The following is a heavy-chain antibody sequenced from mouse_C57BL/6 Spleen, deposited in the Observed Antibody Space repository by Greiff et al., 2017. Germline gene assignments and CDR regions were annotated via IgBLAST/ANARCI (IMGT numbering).Heavy chain of an antibody. CDR1: GYTFTDYY. D-gene: IGHD1-1*02. V-gene: IGHV1-26*01. Sequence: EVQLQQSGPELVKPGASVKISCKASGYTFTDYYMNWVKQSHGKSLEWIGDINPNNGGTSYNQKFKGKATLTVDKSSSTAYMELRSLTSEDSAVYYCARLKDFVGSPFAYWGQGTLVTVSA. J-gene: IGHJ3*01. CDR2: INPNNGGT. CDR3: ARLKDFVGSPFAY.